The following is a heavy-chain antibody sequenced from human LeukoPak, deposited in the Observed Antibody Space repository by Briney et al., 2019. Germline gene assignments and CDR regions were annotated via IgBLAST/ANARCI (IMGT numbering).Heavy chain of an antibody. CDR2: ISSSSPTI. CDR3: ARDYGAYFDY. Sequence: PGGSLRLSXAASGFTFSSYSMNRVRQAPGKGLEWVSYISSSSPTIYYADSVKGRFTISRDNAKNSLYLQMNSLRAEDTAVYYCARDYGAYFDYWGQGTLVTVSS. D-gene: IGHD4-17*01. J-gene: IGHJ4*02. V-gene: IGHV3-48*01. CDR1: GFTFSSYS.